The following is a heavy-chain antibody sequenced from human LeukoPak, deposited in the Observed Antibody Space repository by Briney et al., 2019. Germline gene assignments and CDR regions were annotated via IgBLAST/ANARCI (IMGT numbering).Heavy chain of an antibody. CDR1: GGSISSYY. J-gene: IGHJ4*02. D-gene: IGHD2-21*01. V-gene: IGHV4-59*08. CDR3: ARQEDGRDLTFDY. Sequence: PSETLSLTCTVSGGSISSYYWSWIRQPPGKGLEWIGYIYYSGSTNYNPSLKSRVTISVDTSKNQFSLKLSSVTAADTAVYYCARQEDGRDLTFDYWGQGTLVTVSS. CDR2: IYYSGST.